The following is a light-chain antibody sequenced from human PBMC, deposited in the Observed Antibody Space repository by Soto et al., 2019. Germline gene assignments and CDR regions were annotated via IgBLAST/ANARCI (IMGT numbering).Light chain of an antibody. CDR3: QQYGRSPFT. V-gene: IGKV3-20*01. CDR2: GAS. CDR1: QSVDTY. Sequence: EIVLTQSPATLSVSPGERATLSCRASQSVDTYLAWYQQKPGQAPRLLIYGASSRATGIPGRFSGSGSGTDFTLTISRLEPEDFAVYYCQQYGRSPFTFGPGTKVDIK. J-gene: IGKJ3*01.